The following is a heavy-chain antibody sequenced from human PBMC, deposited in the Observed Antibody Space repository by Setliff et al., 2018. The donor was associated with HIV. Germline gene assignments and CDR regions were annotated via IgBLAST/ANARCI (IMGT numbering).Heavy chain of an antibody. CDR1: GFTFSNYW. CDR2: IYHSGST. V-gene: IGHV4-4*02. D-gene: IGHD6-6*01. Sequence: GSLRLSCAVSGFTFSNYWMTWVRQPPGKGLEWIGNIYHSGSTLYKPSLKSRVTMSVDTSKNQFSLKLNSVTAADTAVYHCARLSSYRSSSYYFDYWGQGALVTVSS. J-gene: IGHJ4*02. CDR3: ARLSSYRSSSYYFDY.